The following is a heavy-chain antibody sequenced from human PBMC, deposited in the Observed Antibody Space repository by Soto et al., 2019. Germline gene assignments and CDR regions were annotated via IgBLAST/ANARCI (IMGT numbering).Heavy chain of an antibody. CDR1: GFTFSSYD. D-gene: IGHD6-13*01. J-gene: IGHJ5*02. CDR2: IGTAGDP. CDR3: ASLGAAAGTPPGFDP. V-gene: IGHV3-13*05. Sequence: EVQLVESGGGLVQPGGSLRLSCAASGFTFSSYDMHWVRQATGKGLEWVSAIGTAGDPYYPGSVKGRFTISRDNAKNSLYLQMNSLRAEDTAVYYCASLGAAAGTPPGFDPWGQGTLVTVSS.